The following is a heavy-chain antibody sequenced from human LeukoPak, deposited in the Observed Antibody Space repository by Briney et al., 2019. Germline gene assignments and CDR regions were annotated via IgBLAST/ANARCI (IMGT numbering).Heavy chain of an antibody. D-gene: IGHD6-6*01. CDR2: IIPIFGTA. CDR3: ARLPLRSIAVGYYGMGV. CDR1: GYTFTSYY. V-gene: IGHV1-69*13. Sequence: SVKVSCKASGYTFTSYYMHWVRQAPGQGLEWMGGIIPIFGTANYAQKFQGRVTITADESTSTAYMELSSLRSEDTAVYYCARLPLRSIAVGYYGMGVWGQGTTVTVSS. J-gene: IGHJ6*02.